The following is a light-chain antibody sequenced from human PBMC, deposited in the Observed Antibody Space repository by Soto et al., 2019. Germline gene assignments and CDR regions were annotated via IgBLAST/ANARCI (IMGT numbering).Light chain of an antibody. CDR1: QSISNW. CDR3: QQYNSYPYT. Sequence: DIQMTQSPSTLSASVGDRVTITCRASQSISNWLAWDQQKPGKAPNLLIYDASSLESGVPSRFSGRGSGTEFTLTINTLQPDDFATYYCQQYNSYPYTFGQGTKLEIK. V-gene: IGKV1-5*01. CDR2: DAS. J-gene: IGKJ2*01.